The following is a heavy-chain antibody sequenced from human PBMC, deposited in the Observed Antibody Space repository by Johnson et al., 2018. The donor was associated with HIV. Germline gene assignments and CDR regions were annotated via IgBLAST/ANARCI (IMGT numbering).Heavy chain of an antibody. CDR1: GFTFSSYA. CDR3: ARAFPMVRYDAFDI. J-gene: IGHJ3*02. V-gene: IGHV3-30-3*01. CDR2: ISYDGNNK. Sequence: QMQLVESGGGVVQPGRSLRLSCAASGFTFSSYAMHWVRQAPGKGLEWVAVISYDGNNKYYADSVKGRFTISRDNSKNTLYLQMNSLRAEDTAVYYCARAFPMVRYDAFDIWGQGTMVTVSS. D-gene: IGHD3-10*01.